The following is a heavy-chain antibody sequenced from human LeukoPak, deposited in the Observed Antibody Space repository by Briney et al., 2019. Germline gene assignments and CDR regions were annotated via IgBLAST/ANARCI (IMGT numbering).Heavy chain of an antibody. CDR2: IYYSGST. Sequence: PSETLSLTCTVSGGSISSYYWSWIRQPPGKGLEWMGNIYYSGSTNYNSSLKSRVTISVDTSKNQISLKLRSVTAADTAVYYCARKVVSDLYYFDSWGQGTRVTVSS. J-gene: IGHJ4*02. CDR3: ARKVVSDLYYFDS. D-gene: IGHD2-15*01. CDR1: GGSISSYY. V-gene: IGHV4-59*08.